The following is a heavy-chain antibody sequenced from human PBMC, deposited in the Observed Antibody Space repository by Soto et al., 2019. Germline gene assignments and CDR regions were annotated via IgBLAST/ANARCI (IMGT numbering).Heavy chain of an antibody. V-gene: IGHV3-23*01. CDR1: GFTFSSYA. CDR2: LSGGGGST. CDR3: ATSCGSGNDAFDI. J-gene: IGHJ3*02. Sequence: EVQLLESGGGLVQPGGSLRLSCAASGFTFSSYAMSWVRQAPGKGLEWVSALSGGGGSTYYADSVKGRFTISRDNSKNTLYLQMNNLRAEDTAVYYCATSCGSGNDAFDIWGQGTMVTVSS. D-gene: IGHD2-15*01.